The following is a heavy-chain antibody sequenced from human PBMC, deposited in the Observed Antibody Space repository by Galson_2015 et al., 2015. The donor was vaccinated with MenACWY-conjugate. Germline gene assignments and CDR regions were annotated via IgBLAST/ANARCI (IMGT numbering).Heavy chain of an antibody. CDR1: GSNFSTYW. CDR3: ARHPPGGRGMDV. J-gene: IGHJ6*02. CDR2: ISPDDSNT. Sequence: QSGAEVKKPGESLKISCTGSGSNFSTYWIGWVRQMPGKGLEWMGLISPDDSNTRYSPAFQGQVTISADRSISTAYLQWNTLQASDTAIYYCARHPPGGRGMDVWGQGTTVTVSS. V-gene: IGHV5-51*01. D-gene: IGHD1-26*01.